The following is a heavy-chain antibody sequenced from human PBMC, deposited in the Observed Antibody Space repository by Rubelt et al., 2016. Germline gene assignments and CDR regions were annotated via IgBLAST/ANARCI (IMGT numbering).Heavy chain of an antibody. J-gene: IGHJ4*02. CDR3: TSPSGYDSNRADY. CDR1: GFTFSGSA. Sequence: EVLLVESGGGLVQPGGSLKLSCAASGFTFSGSAMHWVRQASGKGLEWVGRIRTKANSYATAYAASVKGRFTISRKDSKITAYLQINSLKTEDTAVYYCTSPSGYDSNRADYWGQGTLVTVSS. CDR2: IRTKANSYAT. D-gene: IGHD5-12*01. V-gene: IGHV3-73*01.